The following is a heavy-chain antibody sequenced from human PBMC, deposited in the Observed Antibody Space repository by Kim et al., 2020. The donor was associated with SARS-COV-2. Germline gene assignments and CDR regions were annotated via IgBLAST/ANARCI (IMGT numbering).Heavy chain of an antibody. J-gene: IGHJ3*02. CDR3: AKDLTHYGDLTFDI. D-gene: IGHD4-17*01. Sequence: ADSVKGRFTISRDNSKNTLYLQMNSLRAEDTAVYYCAKDLTHYGDLTFDIWGQGTMVTVSS. V-gene: IGHV3-30*02.